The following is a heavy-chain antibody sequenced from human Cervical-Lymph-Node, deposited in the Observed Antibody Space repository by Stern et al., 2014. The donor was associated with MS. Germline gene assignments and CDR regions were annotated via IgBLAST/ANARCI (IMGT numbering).Heavy chain of an antibody. CDR3: AKHACTGAACPFDL. V-gene: IGHV4-39*01. Sequence: QVQLQESGPGLVKPSETLSLTCAVSGDSISSYTHYWAWIRQPPGKGLEWIGSVYYSGATYYNPSLKSPVTIPVDTPKNPFPLGLNSVTAADTAVYYCAKHACTGAACPFDLWGQGTLVTVSS. CDR2: VYYSGAT. J-gene: IGHJ4*02. D-gene: IGHD2-8*02. CDR1: GDSISSYTHY.